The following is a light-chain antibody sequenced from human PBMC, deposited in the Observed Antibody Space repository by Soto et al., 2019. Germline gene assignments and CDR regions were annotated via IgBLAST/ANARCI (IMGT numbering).Light chain of an antibody. CDR3: QQYNVWPIP. Sequence: EIGMTQSPGTLSVAPGERVTLSCRASQSVGNNLAWHQQKPGQAPMLLIYGASTRATGFPARFSGSGSGTEFTLTISSLQSEDFALYYCQQYNVWPIPFDQVTRLAIK. J-gene: IGKJ5*01. CDR1: QSVGNN. CDR2: GAS. V-gene: IGKV3-15*01.